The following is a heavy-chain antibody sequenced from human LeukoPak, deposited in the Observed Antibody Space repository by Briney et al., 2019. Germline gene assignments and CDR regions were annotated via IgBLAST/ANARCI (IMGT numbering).Heavy chain of an antibody. CDR3: ARGTYCGSDCYSFEY. J-gene: IGHJ4*02. Sequence: PSETLSLTCTVSGGSISSGGYYWSWIRQPPGKGLEWIGYIYHSGSTYYNPSLKSRVTISVDRSKNQFSLKLSSVTAADTAVYYCARGTYCGSDCYSFEYWGQGTLVTVSS. CDR2: IYHSGST. CDR1: GGSISSGGYY. V-gene: IGHV4-30-2*01. D-gene: IGHD2-21*01.